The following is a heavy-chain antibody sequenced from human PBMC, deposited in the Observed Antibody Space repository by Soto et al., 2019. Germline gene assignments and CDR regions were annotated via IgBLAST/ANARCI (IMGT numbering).Heavy chain of an antibody. CDR2: IYHGGTT. Sequence: SETLSLTCIVSGGSISEKYWNWVRQPPGKGPEWIASIYHGGTTFYNPSLKSRITISVDTSNNQFSLKLTSVTAADTAVYYCARVHVMVVAGSTFDYWGHGTLVTVSS. D-gene: IGHD6-19*01. CDR1: GGSISEKY. CDR3: ARVHVMVVAGSTFDY. J-gene: IGHJ4*01. V-gene: IGHV4-38-2*02.